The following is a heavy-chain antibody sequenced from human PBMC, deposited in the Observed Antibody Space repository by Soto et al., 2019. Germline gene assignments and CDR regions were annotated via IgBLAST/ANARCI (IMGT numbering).Heavy chain of an antibody. CDR2: INAGNGNT. J-gene: IGHJ4*02. CDR1: GYTFTSYV. CDR3: ARGDYHDRNDYYPLAY. V-gene: IGHV1-3*01. Sequence: ASVKVSCKASGYTFTSYVIHWVRQAPGQRLEWMGWINAGNGNTKYSQKFQGRATIARDTSASTAYMELSSLRSEDTAVYYCARGDYHDRNDYYPLAYCGQRALVTVSS. D-gene: IGHD3-22*01.